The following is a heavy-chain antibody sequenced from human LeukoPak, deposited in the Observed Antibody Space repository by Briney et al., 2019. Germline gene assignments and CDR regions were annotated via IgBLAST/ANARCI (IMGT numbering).Heavy chain of an antibody. J-gene: IGHJ4*02. CDR1: GFTFSSYS. CDR2: ISSSSSTI. V-gene: IGHV3-48*04. Sequence: GGSLRLSCAASGFTFSSYSMNWVRQAPGKGLEWVSYISSSSSTIYYADSVKGRFTISRDNAKNSLYLQMNSLRAEDTAVYYCARDELSNPFDYWGQGTLVTVSS. D-gene: IGHD3-10*01. CDR3: ARDELSNPFDY.